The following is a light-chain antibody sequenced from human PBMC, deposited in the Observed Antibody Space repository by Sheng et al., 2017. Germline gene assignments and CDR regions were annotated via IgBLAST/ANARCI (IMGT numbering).Light chain of an antibody. CDR3: AAWDDSLYWV. J-gene: IGLJ3*02. CDR1: SSNIGNNA. V-gene: IGLV1-36*01. Sequence: QSVLTQPPSVSEAPRQRVTISCSGSSSNIGNNAVNWYQQLPGKAPKLLIYYDDLLPSGVSDRFSGSKSGTSASLAISGLQSEDEADYYCAAWDDSLYWVFGRR. CDR2: YDD.